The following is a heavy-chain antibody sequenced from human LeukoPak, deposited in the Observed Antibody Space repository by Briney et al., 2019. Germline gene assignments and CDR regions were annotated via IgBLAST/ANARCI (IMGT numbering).Heavy chain of an antibody. D-gene: IGHD6-13*01. CDR3: AKVYSSGWYYFDY. Sequence: GKSLRLSCIASGLTFKNYGMHWVRQAPGKGLEWVAVIWYDGSTKYYADSVKGRFTISRDNSKNTLFLQMNSLRAEDTAVYHCAKVYSSGWYYFDYWGQGTLVTVSS. V-gene: IGHV3-33*06. CDR1: GLTFKNYG. J-gene: IGHJ4*02. CDR2: IWYDGSTK.